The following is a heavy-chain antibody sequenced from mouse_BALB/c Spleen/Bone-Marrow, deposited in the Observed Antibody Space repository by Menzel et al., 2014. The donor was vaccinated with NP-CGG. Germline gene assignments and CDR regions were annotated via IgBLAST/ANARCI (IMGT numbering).Heavy chain of an antibody. CDR1: GYTFTSYD. CDR2: IYPGDGST. J-gene: IGHJ3*01. Sequence: VQLQQSGPELVKPGALVKISCKASGYTFTSYDINWVKQRPGQGHEWIGWIYPGDGSTKYNEKFKGKATLTAGKSSSTDYMQVSSVTSENSAVYFCAMTDRGCFALWGQGTLVTVSA. CDR3: AMTDRGCFAL. D-gene: IGHD3-2*01. V-gene: IGHV1S56*01.